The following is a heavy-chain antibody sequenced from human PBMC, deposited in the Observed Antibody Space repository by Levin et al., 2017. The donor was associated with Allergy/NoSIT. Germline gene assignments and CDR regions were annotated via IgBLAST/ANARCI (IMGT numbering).Heavy chain of an antibody. J-gene: IGHJ4*02. CDR1: GFTFSDHY. CDR3: ARDRYSSGWYDY. CDR2: TRNKANSYTT. Sequence: PGGSLRLSCAASGFTFSDHYMDWVRQAPGKGLEWVGRTRNKANSYTTEYAASVKGRFTISRDDSKNSLYLQMNSLKTEDTAVYYCARDRYSSGWYDYWGQGTLVTVSS. D-gene: IGHD6-19*01. V-gene: IGHV3-72*01.